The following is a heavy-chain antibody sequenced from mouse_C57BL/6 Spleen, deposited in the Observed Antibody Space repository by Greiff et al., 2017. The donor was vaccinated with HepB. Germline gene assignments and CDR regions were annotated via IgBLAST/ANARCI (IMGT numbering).Heavy chain of an antibody. Sequence: QVQLQQPGAELVMPGASGKLSCKASGDTFTSYWMHWVKQRPGEGLEWIGEIDPSDSYTNYNQKFKGKSTLTVDKSSSTAYMQLSSLTSEDSAVYYCARQDYWGQGTSVTVSS. J-gene: IGHJ4*01. V-gene: IGHV1-69*01. CDR2: IDPSDSYT. CDR1: GDTFTSYW. CDR3: ARQDY.